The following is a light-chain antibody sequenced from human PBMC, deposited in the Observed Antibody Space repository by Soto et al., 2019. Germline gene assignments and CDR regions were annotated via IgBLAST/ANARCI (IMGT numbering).Light chain of an antibody. Sequence: DIQMTQSPSTLSASVGDRVTITCRASQSISSWLAWYQQKPGKAPKLLIYKASTLEGGVPSRFSGSGSGTEFTLTISSLQPDDFATYYCNEYNSDYLYTFGQGTKVEVK. V-gene: IGKV1-5*03. CDR2: KAS. CDR1: QSISSW. CDR3: NEYNSDYLYT. J-gene: IGKJ2*01.